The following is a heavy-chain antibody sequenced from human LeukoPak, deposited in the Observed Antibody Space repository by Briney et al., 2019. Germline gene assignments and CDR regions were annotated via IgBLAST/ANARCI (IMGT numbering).Heavy chain of an antibody. CDR2: ISYDGSNK. D-gene: IGHD6-19*01. V-gene: IGHV3-30*04. J-gene: IGHJ5*02. CDR1: GFTFSSYD. CDR3: AREYSSGWYRSNWFDP. Sequence: GGSLRLSCAASGFTFSSYDMNWVRQAPGKGLEGVAVISYDGSNKYYADSVKGRFTISRDNSKNTLYLQMNSLRAEDTAVYYCAREYSSGWYRSNWFDPWGQGTLVTVSS.